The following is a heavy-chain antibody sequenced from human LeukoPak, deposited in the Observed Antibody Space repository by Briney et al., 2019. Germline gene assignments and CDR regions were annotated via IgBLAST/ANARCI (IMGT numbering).Heavy chain of an antibody. CDR1: GFTFDDYA. CDR2: ISWNSGSI. CDR3: AKGSGYGDYRKGAFDI. J-gene: IGHJ3*02. Sequence: PGGSLRLSCAASGFTFDDYAMHWVRQAPGKGLEWVSGISWNSGSIGYADSVKGRFTISRDNAKNSLYLQMNSLRAEDTALYYCAKGSGYGDYRKGAFDIWGQGTMVTVSS. D-gene: IGHD4-17*01. V-gene: IGHV3-9*01.